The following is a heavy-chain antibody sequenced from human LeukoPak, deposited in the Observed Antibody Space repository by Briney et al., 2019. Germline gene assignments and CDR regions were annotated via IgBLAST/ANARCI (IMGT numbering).Heavy chain of an antibody. CDR2: IWYDGSNK. Sequence: PGRSMRLSCAAAGFTFSSYGMHWVRQAPGKWLEWVAVIWYDGSNKYYADSVKGRFTISRDNSKKTLYLQMTSLRAEDTAVYYCAKDCYDFWSGYEGYYFDYWGQGTLVTVSS. CDR3: AKDCYDFWSGYEGYYFDY. J-gene: IGHJ4*02. CDR1: GFTFSSYG. D-gene: IGHD3-3*01. V-gene: IGHV3-33*06.